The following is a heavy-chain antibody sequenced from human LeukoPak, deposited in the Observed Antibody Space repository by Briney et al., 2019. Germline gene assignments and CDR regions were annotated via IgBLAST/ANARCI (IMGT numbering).Heavy chain of an antibody. J-gene: IGHJ6*03. CDR1: GFTFDDYA. Sequence: GGSRRLSCAASGFTFDDYAMHWVRQAPGKGLEWVSGISWNSGSIGYVDSVKGRFTISRDNAKNSLYLQMNSLRAEDTALYYCAKDKSPYYYYMDVWGKGTTVTISS. CDR3: AKDKSPYYYYMDV. V-gene: IGHV3-9*01. CDR2: ISWNSGSI.